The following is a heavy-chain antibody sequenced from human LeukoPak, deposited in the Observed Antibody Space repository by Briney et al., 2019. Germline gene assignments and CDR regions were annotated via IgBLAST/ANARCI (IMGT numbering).Heavy chain of an antibody. J-gene: IGHJ5*02. V-gene: IGHV4-59*11. CDR1: GGSISSHY. CDR2: IHYSGSA. D-gene: IGHD3-10*01. CDR3: AREYMGENKEGEKYYYRSGSDYFNWFDP. Sequence: KTSETLSLTCTVSGGSISSHYWSWIRQPPGKGLEWIGYIHYSGSANYNPSLKSRVTISVDTSKNQFSLKLSSVTAADTAVFYCAREYMGENKEGEKYYYRSGSDYFNWFDPWGQGTLVTVSS.